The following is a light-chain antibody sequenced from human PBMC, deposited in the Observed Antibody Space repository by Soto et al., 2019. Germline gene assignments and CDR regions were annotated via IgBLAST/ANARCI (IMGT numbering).Light chain of an antibody. CDR2: GVS. Sequence: TQSPGTLSLSPGERVTLSCRTSQSVSSSYLAWYQQKSGQAPRLLIYGVSTRATGIPARFSGSGSGTEFTLTISSLQSEDFAVYYCQKYNDWPPSWTFGQGTKVEIK. V-gene: IGKV3-15*01. J-gene: IGKJ1*01. CDR3: QKYNDWPPSWT. CDR1: QSVSSSY.